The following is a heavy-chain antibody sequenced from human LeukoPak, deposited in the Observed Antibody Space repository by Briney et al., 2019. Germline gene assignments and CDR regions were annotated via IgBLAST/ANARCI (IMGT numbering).Heavy chain of an antibody. D-gene: IGHD4-11*01. CDR3: ARNLGQTWGTVTTDLWYFDH. CDR2: ISYSGNA. V-gene: IGHV4-39*01. CDR1: GASIITTNYY. J-gene: IGHJ4*02. Sequence: SETLSLTCAVSGASIITTNYYWGWIRQPPGKGLEWIGSISYSGNAYYNPSLRSRLSISMDASKNQFSLKVRSVTAADTAVYYCARNLGQTWGTVTTDLWYFDHWGQGTLVPVSS.